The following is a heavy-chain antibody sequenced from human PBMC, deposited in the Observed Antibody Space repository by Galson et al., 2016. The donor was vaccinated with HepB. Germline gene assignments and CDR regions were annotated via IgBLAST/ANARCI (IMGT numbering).Heavy chain of an antibody. CDR1: GFSLRAPGVG. J-gene: IGHJ4*02. Sequence: PALVKPTQTLTLTCTFSGFSLRAPGVGVGWIRQPPGKALEWLALIYWDDDQRYSPSLDTRLTVTKDTSKNQVVLTMTNMDPVDTATYYCAHTPTGSKYSSSSGHFDYWGQGTLVTVSS. CDR2: IYWDDDQ. CDR3: AHTPTGSKYSSSSGHFDY. D-gene: IGHD6-6*01. V-gene: IGHV2-5*02.